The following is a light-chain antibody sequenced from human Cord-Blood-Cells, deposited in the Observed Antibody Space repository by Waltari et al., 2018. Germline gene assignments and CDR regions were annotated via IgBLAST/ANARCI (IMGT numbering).Light chain of an antibody. J-gene: IGKJ3*01. CDR2: AAA. V-gene: IGKV1-8*01. Sequence: AIRMTQSPSSFSASTGDRVTITCRASQGIRSYLAWYQQKPGKAPKLLIYAAATLQSGVPSRFSGSVSGTDFTLTISCLQSEDFATYYCQQYYSYPFTFGPGTKVDIK. CDR3: QQYYSYPFT. CDR1: QGIRSY.